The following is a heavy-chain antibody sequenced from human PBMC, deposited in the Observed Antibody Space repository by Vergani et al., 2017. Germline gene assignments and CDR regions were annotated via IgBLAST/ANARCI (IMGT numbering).Heavy chain of an antibody. Sequence: QVQLVQSGAEVKKPGSSVKVSCKASGGTFSSYAISWVRQAPGQGLHWMGGIIPIFGTANYAQKFQGRVTITADESTSTAYMELSSLRSEDTAVYYCARDRKWELGFYYYYYMDVWGKGTTVTVSS. V-gene: IGHV1-69*13. CDR1: GGTFSSYA. J-gene: IGHJ6*03. CDR3: ARDRKWELGFYYYYYMDV. CDR2: IIPIFGTA. D-gene: IGHD1-26*01.